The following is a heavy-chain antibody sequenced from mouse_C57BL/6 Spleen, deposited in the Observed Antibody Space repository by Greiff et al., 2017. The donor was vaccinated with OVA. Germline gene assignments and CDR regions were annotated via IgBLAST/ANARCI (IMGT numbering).Heavy chain of an antibody. CDR3: ARSSTGTFAD. D-gene: IGHD4-1*01. V-gene: IGHV1-42*01. CDR1: GYSFTGYY. J-gene: IGHJ3*01. CDR2: INPSTGGT. Sequence: VQLKESGPELVKPGASVKISCKASGYSFTGYYMNWVKQSPEKSLEWIGEINPSTGGTTYNQKFKAKATLTVDKSSSTAYMQRKSLTSEDSAVYYWARSSTGTFADWGQGTLVTVSA.